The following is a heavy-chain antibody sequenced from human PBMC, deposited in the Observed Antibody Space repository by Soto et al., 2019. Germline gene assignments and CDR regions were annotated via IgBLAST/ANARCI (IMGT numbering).Heavy chain of an antibody. CDR2: ISAGDST. CDR3: AKGFSGDIVSSGHFDN. Sequence: GSLRLSFAASRFIFGAYAIIWVLQSPLKGLECVSGISAGDSTYYADSVRGRFTISRDKSKNTLFLQMGSLKDEDAAMYYCAKGFSGDIVSSGHFDNWGQGTLVTVSS. V-gene: IGHV3-23*01. D-gene: IGHD5-12*01. J-gene: IGHJ4*02. CDR1: RFIFGAYA.